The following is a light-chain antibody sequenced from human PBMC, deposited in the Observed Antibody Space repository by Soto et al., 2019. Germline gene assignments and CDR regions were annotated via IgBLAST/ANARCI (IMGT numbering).Light chain of an antibody. V-gene: IGLV2-8*01. CDR3: SSYAGSNTMV. J-gene: IGLJ2*01. Sequence: QSALTQPPSASGSPGQSVTISCTGTSSDIGGYNFVSWYQQHPGRAPKLIIYEVSKPPSGVTDRFSGYKSGNTASLTVSGLQAEDEADYYCSSYAGSNTMVFGRGTKLTVL. CDR2: EVS. CDR1: SSDIGGYNF.